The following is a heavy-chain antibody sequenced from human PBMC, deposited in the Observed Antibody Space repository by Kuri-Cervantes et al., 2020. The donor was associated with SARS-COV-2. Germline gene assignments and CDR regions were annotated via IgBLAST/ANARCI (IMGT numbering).Heavy chain of an antibody. CDR2: ISVSGGST. CDR3: ARDLSSGLWAFDY. J-gene: IGHJ4*02. V-gene: IGHV3-23*01. Sequence: GESLKISCAASGFTFGSYVMNWVRQAPGKGLEWVSTISVSGGSTYYADSVKGRFTISRDSSENTLYLQMNSLRAEDTAVYYCARDLSSGLWAFDYWGQGTLVTVSS. D-gene: IGHD5-18*01. CDR1: GFTFGSYV.